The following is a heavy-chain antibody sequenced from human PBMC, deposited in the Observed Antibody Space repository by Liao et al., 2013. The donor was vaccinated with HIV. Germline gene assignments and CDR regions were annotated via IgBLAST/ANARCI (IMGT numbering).Heavy chain of an antibody. CDR2: IYTSGST. Sequence: QVQLQESGPGLAKPSETLSLTCTVSGDSMNSYYWSWIRQSAGKGLEWIGRIYTSGSTNYNPSLKSRVSMSIDTSENKFSLKLNSVTAADTAVYFCARGSPVSDLWAQGTLVIVS. J-gene: IGHJ4*02. CDR3: ARGSPVSDL. CDR1: GDSMNSYY. V-gene: IGHV4-4*07.